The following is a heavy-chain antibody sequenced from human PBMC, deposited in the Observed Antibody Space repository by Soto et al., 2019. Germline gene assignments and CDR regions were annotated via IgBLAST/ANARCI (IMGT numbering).Heavy chain of an antibody. Sequence: QITLKESGPTLVKPTQTLTLTCTFSGFSLTTRGVGVGWIRQPPGKALEWLALIYWDDDKRYSPSLKSRLTITKDTSKNQVVLTLTNMDPVDTATYYCAHVPGSGQLLYSYYYYMDVWGKGATFAVS. V-gene: IGHV2-5*02. CDR3: AHVPGSGQLLYSYYYYMDV. CDR2: IYWDDDK. D-gene: IGHD3-10*01. CDR1: GFSLTTRGVG. J-gene: IGHJ6*03.